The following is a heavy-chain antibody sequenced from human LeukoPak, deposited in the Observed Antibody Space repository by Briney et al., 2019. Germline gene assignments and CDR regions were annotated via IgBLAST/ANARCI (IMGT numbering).Heavy chain of an antibody. J-gene: IGHJ5*02. CDR1: GYTLTELS. CDR3: ATDQPGLNDYGRWFDP. CDR2: FDPEDGET. D-gene: IGHD4-17*01. V-gene: IGHV1-24*01. Sequence: ASVKVSCKVSGYTLTELSMHWVRQAPGKGLEWMGGFDPEDGETIYAQKFQGRVTMTEDTSTDTAYMELSSLRSEDTAVYYCATDQPGLNDYGRWFDPWGQGTLVTVSS.